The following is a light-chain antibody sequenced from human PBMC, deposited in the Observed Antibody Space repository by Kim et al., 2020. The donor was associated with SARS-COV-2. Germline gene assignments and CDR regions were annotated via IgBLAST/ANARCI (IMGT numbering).Light chain of an antibody. J-gene: IGLJ2*01. CDR2: QDK. V-gene: IGLV3-1*01. Sequence: SVSPGQTASITCSGDQLGDKYVCWYQQRPGQSPVLVIYQDKNRPSGIHERFSGSNSGNTATLTISGTQAMDEADYYCQAWDTTVVFGGGTQLTVL. CDR3: QAWDTTVV. CDR1: QLGDKY.